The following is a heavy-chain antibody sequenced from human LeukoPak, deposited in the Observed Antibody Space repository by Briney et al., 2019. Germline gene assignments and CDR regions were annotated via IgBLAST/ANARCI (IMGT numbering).Heavy chain of an antibody. CDR3: ARGAIGSFDI. Sequence: GSLRLSCAASGFTFSSYAVSWVRQAPGKGLEWVSAISGSGGSTYYADSVKGRFTISRDNSKNTLYLQMNSLRAEDRAVYYCARGAIGSFDIWGQGTVVTVSS. CDR1: GFTFSSYA. J-gene: IGHJ3*02. CDR2: ISGSGGST. V-gene: IGHV3-23*01.